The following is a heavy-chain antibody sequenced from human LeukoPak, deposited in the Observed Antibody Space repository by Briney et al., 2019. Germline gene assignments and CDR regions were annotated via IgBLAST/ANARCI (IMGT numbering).Heavy chain of an antibody. CDR3: ASLSYYYDSSGYII. J-gene: IGHJ4*02. CDR2: IYSGGST. V-gene: IGHV3-66*01. D-gene: IGHD3-22*01. Sequence: GGSLRLSCAASGFTVSSNYMSWVRQAPGKGLEWVSVIYSGGSTYYADSVKGRFTISRDNSKNTLYLQMNSLRAEDTAVYYCASLSYYYDSSGYIIWGQGTLVTVSS. CDR1: GFTVSSNY.